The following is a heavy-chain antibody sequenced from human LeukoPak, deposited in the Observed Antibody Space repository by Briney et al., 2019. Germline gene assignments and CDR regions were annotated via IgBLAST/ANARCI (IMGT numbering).Heavy chain of an antibody. D-gene: IGHD2-8*01. J-gene: IGHJ1*01. CDR2: ISGSGGST. Sequence: GSLRLSCAASGFTFTSYALSWVRQAPGKGLEWVSSISGSGGSTYYADSVKGRFTISRDNSKNTLYLQMNSLRAEDTAVYYCAKDLPNPGTSRHFQYWGQGTLVTVSS. V-gene: IGHV3-23*01. CDR3: AKDLPNPGTSRHFQY. CDR1: GFTFTSYA.